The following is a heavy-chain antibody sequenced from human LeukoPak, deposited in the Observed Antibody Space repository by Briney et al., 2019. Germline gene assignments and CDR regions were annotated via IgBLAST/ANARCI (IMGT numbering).Heavy chain of an antibody. D-gene: IGHD1-26*01. J-gene: IGHJ4*02. Sequence: SETLSLTCAVSGYSITSGYYWGWIRQPPGKGLEWIGSVYHTGSTYYNPSLQSRVTLSVDTSKNQFSLKLSSVTAADTAVYYCARDQWRWNSGSYYKDYWGQGTLVTVSS. V-gene: IGHV4-38-2*02. CDR2: VYHTGST. CDR3: ARDQWRWNSGSYYKDY. CDR1: GYSITSGYY.